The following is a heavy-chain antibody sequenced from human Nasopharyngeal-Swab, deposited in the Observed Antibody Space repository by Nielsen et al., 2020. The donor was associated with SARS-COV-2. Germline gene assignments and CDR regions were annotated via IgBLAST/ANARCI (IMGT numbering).Heavy chain of an antibody. J-gene: IGHJ3*02. D-gene: IGHD3-10*01. CDR3: ARGEDGGFDDAFDI. V-gene: IGHV6-1*01. CDR2: TYYRSKWYN. Sequence: SQTLSLTCAISGDSVSRKSAAWNWIRQSPSRGLEWLGRTYYRSKWYNDYAVSVKSRITINPDTSKNQFSLQLNSVTPEETAVYYCARGEDGGFDDAFDIWGQGTMVTVSS. CDR1: GDSVSRKSAA.